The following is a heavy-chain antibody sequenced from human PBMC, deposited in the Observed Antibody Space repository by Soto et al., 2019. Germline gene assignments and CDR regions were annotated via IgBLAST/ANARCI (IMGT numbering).Heavy chain of an antibody. CDR1: GFNFSSYS. D-gene: IGHD1-26*01. Sequence: PGGYLRLSCAASGFNFSSYSMNWVRQAPGTGLEWVSYISSSSRNIYYADSVKGHYTISRDHHKNSVYLQMNSLRDEDTAVYYCARDGVVGATISYYFDYWGQGTLVTASS. J-gene: IGHJ4*02. V-gene: IGHV3-48*02. CDR3: ARDGVVGATISYYFDY. CDR2: ISSSSRNI.